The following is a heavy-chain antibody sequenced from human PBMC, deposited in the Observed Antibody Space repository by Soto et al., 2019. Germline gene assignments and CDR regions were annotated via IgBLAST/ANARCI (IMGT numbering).Heavy chain of an antibody. Sequence: QITLKESGPTLVKPTQTLTLTCTFSGFSLSTSGVGVGWIRQPPGKALEWLALIYWDDDKRYSPSLKSRLTITKDASKNKLVLTWTNMDPGGTATYYCEQGTPRFTWVGGVITRVLGAFVIWAKGQWSPSLQ. CDR2: IYWDDDK. D-gene: IGHD3-10*01. V-gene: IGHV2-5*02. CDR3: EQGTPRFTWVGGVITRVLGAFVI. J-gene: IGHJ3*02. CDR1: GFSLSTSGVG.